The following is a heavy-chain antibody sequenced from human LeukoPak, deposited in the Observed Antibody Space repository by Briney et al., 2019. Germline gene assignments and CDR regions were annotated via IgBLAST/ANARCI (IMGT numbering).Heavy chain of an antibody. J-gene: IGHJ4*02. V-gene: IGHV5-51*01. D-gene: IGHD5-12*01. CDR2: IYPGDCDT. CDR1: GYSFTSYW. CDR3: ARLARVGDVWLRLHPLVGDYFDY. Sequence: GESLEISFQGSGYSFTSYWIGWGRQMPGKGGGWMGIIYPGDCDTRYSPSFQGQVNISADKSISTAYLPWSSLKASHTAMYYCARLARVGDVWLRLHPLVGDYFDYWGQGTLVTVSS.